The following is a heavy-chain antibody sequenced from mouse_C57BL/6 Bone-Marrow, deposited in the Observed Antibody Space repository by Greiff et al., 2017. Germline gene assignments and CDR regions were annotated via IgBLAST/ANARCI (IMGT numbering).Heavy chain of an antibody. Sequence: VQLMESGAELAKPGASVKLSCKASGYTFTSYWMHWVKQRPGQGLEWIGYINPSSGYTKYNQKFKDKATLTADKSSSTAYMQLSSLTYEDSAVYDCERFYYGSSYEGDWGKGTTLTVAS. V-gene: IGHV1-7*01. D-gene: IGHD1-1*01. CDR2: INPSSGYT. CDR3: ERFYYGSSYEGD. J-gene: IGHJ2*01. CDR1: GYTFTSYW.